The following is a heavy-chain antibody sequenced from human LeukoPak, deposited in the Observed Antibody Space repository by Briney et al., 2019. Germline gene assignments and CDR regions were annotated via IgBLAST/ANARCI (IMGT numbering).Heavy chain of an antibody. V-gene: IGHV1-24*01. CDR3: ATDINRDYYDSSGYSNALHI. CDR2: FDPEDGET. CDR1: GYTLTELS. Sequence: ASVKVSCKVSGYTLTELSMHWVRQAPGKGLEWVGGFDPEDGETIYAQKFQGRVTMTEDTSTDTAYIELSSLRSEDTAVYYCATDINRDYYDSSGYSNALHIWGQGTMLTVSS. D-gene: IGHD3-22*01. J-gene: IGHJ3*02.